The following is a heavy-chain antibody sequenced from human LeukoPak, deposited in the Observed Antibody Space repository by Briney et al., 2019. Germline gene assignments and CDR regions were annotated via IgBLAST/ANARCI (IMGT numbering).Heavy chain of an antibody. V-gene: IGHV1-69*06. CDR1: GGTFSSYA. CDR2: IIPIFGTA. Sequence: ASVKVPCKASGGTFSSYAISWVRQAPGQGLEWMGGIIPIFGTANYAQKFQGRVTITADKSTSTAYMELSSLRSEDTAVYYCARELTHTLWFGESILPGYYGTDVWGKGTTVTVSS. J-gene: IGHJ6*04. D-gene: IGHD3-10*01. CDR3: ARELTHTLWFGESILPGYYGTDV.